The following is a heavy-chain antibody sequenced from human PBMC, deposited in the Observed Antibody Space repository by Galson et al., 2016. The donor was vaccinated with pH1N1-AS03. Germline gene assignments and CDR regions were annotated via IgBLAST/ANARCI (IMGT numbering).Heavy chain of an antibody. V-gene: IGHV3-30*02. D-gene: IGHD1-26*01. Sequence: SLRLSCAASGFTFSSFGMHWVRQAPGKGLEWVTFIAFDANREYYADSVRGRFTISRDNSKNTVYLQMNSLKSDDSAVYDCVKESLCEGGSWNSRVLEAYDIWGQGTVVTVSS. CDR2: IAFDANRE. CDR1: GFTFSSFG. J-gene: IGHJ3*02. CDR3: VKESLCEGGSWNSRVLEAYDI.